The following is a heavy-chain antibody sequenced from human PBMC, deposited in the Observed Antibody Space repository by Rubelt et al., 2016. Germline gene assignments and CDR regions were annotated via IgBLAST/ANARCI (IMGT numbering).Heavy chain of an antibody. Sequence: EVQLLESGGGLVQPGGSLRLSCAASGFTFSSYAMSWVRQAPGEGLEWVSAISGSGAITYYADSVKGRFTISRDNSKNTLYLQMNSLRAEDTAVYYCAKGSCSDGVCYLDYWGQGTLVTVSS. CDR3: AKGSCSDGVCYLDY. D-gene: IGHD2-15*01. J-gene: IGHJ4*02. CDR1: GFTFSSYA. V-gene: IGHV3-23*01. CDR2: ISGSGAIT.